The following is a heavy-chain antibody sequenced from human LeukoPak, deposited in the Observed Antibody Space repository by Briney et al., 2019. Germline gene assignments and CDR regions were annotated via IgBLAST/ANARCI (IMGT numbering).Heavy chain of an antibody. D-gene: IGHD6-19*01. CDR3: ARLFWSSGWYYFDY. CDR1: GFTVSSNY. V-gene: IGHV3-53*04. Sequence: GGSLRLSCAASGFTVSSNYMCWVRQAPGKGLEWVSVIYSGGSTYYADSVKGRFTISRHNSKNTLYLQMNSLRAEDTAVYYCARLFWSSGWYYFDYWGQGTLVTVSS. CDR2: IYSGGST. J-gene: IGHJ4*02.